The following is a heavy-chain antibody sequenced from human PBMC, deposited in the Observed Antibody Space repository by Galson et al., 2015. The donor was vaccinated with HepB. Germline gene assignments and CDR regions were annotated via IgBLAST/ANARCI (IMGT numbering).Heavy chain of an antibody. D-gene: IGHD6-19*01. Sequence: SLRLSCAASGFTFRRYAMTWVRQAPGKGLEWVSTINDSGGATYYADSVKGRFTISRDNSKNTLYVQMSSLRDEDTAMYYCAKDEGYSSGWTDDAFDIWGQGTMVTVSS. CDR3: AKDEGYSSGWTDDAFDI. J-gene: IGHJ3*02. CDR1: GFTFRRYA. V-gene: IGHV3-23*01. CDR2: INDSGGAT.